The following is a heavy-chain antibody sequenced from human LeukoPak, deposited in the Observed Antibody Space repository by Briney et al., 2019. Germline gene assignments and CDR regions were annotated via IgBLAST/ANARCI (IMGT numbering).Heavy chain of an antibody. V-gene: IGHV4-34*01. D-gene: IGHD3-10*01. CDR3: ARGPYYYGSGSYDY. Sequence: PSETLSLTCAVYGGSFSGYYWSWIRQPPGKGLEWIGEINHSGSTNYNPSLKSRVTMSVDTSKNQFSLKLSSVTAADTAVYYCARGPYYYGSGSYDYWGQGTLVTVSS. J-gene: IGHJ4*02. CDR2: INHSGST. CDR1: GGSFSGYY.